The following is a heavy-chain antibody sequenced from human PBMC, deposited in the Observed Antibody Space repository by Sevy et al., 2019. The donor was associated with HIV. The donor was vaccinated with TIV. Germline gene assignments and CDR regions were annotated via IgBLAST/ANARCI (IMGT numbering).Heavy chain of an antibody. CDR3: ARVFEVYESRGGHSYYYYAMDV. V-gene: IGHV3-66*01. D-gene: IGHD3-22*01. J-gene: IGHJ6*02. CDR2: TSAGGSI. Sequence: GGSLRLSCVGSGFIVSSNYMTWVRQAPGKGLEWVSLTSAGGSIYYTKSVEGRFTASRDNSENTLYLQMNSLTVDDTALYLCARVFEVYESRGGHSYYYYAMDVWGQGSTVTVSS. CDR1: GFIVSSNY.